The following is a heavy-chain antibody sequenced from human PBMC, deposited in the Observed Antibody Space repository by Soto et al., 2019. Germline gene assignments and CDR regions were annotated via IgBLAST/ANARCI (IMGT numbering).Heavy chain of an antibody. CDR3: ARKDIVVVVPDKVLTPYYYGLDV. V-gene: IGHV1-69*13. CDR1: GGTFSSYA. J-gene: IGHJ6*02. Sequence: SVKVSCKASGGTFSSYAISWVRQAPGQGLEWMGGIIPIFGTANYAQKFQGRVTITADESTSTAYMELSSLRSEDTAVYYCARKDIVVVVPDKVLTPYYYGLDVWGQGTTVTVSS. CDR2: IIPIFGTA. D-gene: IGHD2-15*01.